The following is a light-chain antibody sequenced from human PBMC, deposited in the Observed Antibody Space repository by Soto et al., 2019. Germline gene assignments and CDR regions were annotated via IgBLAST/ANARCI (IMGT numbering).Light chain of an antibody. V-gene: IGKV3-15*01. J-gene: IGKJ2*01. CDR1: QSVSGN. CDR2: GAS. CDR3: QQCNSWPRT. Sequence: EIVMTQSPATLSVSPGQRATLSCRASQSVSGNLAWYQHKPGQAPRLLIYGASTRATGIPARFSGSGSGTEFTLTISSLQSEDFAVYYCQQCNSWPRTFGQGTKLEIK.